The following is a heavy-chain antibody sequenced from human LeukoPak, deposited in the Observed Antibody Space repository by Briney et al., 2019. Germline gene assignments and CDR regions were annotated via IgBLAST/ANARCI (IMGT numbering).Heavy chain of an antibody. J-gene: IGHJ4*02. CDR1: GFTFSSYA. D-gene: IGHD6-19*01. CDR3: AKVASADAQARLNY. CDR2: ISGSGGGT. Sequence: GGSLRLSCAASGFTFSSYAMYWVRQAPGKGLEWVSAISGSGGGTYYADSVKDRFTISRDYSNNTLYLQMNSLRADDTAVYYCAKVASADAQARLNYWGQGTLVTVSS. V-gene: IGHV3-23*01.